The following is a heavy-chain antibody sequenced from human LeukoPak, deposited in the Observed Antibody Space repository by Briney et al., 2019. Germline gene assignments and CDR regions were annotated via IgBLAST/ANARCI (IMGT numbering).Heavy chain of an antibody. Sequence: SETLSLTCTVSGYSISSGYYWGWIRQPPGKGLEWIGSIYHSGSTYYNPSLKSRVTISVDTSKNQFSLKLSSVTAADTAVYYCARCGPAYSSGWHTAEVYSWFDLWGQGTLVAVSS. V-gene: IGHV4-38-2*02. CDR3: ARCGPAYSSGWHTAEVYSWFDL. D-gene: IGHD6-19*01. CDR1: GYSISSGYY. CDR2: IYHSGST. J-gene: IGHJ5*02.